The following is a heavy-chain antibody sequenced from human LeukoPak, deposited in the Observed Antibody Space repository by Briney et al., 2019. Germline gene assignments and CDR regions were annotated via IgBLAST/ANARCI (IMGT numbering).Heavy chain of an antibody. CDR1: GGSISSGDYS. D-gene: IGHD1-26*01. V-gene: IGHV4-30-4*01. CDR3: ARSILPEWELLPPDWFDP. Sequence: SQTLSLTCTVSGGSISSGDYSWSWIRQPPGKGLEWIGYIYYSGSTYYNPSLKSRVTISVDTSKNQFSLKLSSVTAADTAVYYCARSILPEWELLPPDWFDPWGQGTLVTVSS. J-gene: IGHJ5*02. CDR2: IYYSGST.